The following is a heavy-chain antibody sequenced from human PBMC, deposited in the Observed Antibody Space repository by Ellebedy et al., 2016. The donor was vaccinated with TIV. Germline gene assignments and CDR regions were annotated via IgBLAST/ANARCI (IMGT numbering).Heavy chain of an antibody. CDR1: GFTFGNYW. J-gene: IGHJ4*02. D-gene: IGHD3-3*01. CDR2: INPDGSKK. V-gene: IGHV3-7*01. CDR3: STVEWYRSAY. Sequence: GGSLRLSCAASGFTFGNYWMNWVRQAPGKGLEWVAFINPDGSKKYYVDSVTGRFTISRDNAKNSLYLQMNTLGGEDTAVYYCSTVEWYRSAYWGQGTLVTVSS.